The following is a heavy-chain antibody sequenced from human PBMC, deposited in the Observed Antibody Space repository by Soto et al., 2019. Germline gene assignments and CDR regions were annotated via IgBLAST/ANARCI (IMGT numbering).Heavy chain of an antibody. CDR1: GYTFTSYG. D-gene: IGHD3-10*01. Sequence: QVQLVQSGAEVKKPGASVKVSCKASGYTFTSYGISWVRQAPGQGREWMGWISAYNGNTNYAQKLQGRVTMTTDTSTSTAYMELRSLRSDDTAVYYCARVSRGRRGPAEFQLIDYWGKGTLVTVSS. CDR2: ISAYNGNT. V-gene: IGHV1-18*01. CDR3: ARVSRGRRGPAEFQLIDY. J-gene: IGHJ4*02.